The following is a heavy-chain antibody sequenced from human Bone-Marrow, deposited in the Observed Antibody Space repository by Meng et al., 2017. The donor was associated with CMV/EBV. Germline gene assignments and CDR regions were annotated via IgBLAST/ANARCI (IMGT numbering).Heavy chain of an antibody. Sequence: SVKVSCKASGGTFSSYAISWVRQAPGQGLEWMGGIIPILGIANYAQKFQGRVTITADKSTSTAYRELSSLRSEDTAVYYCASGGGGILGIVYWGQGTLVTVSS. J-gene: IGHJ4*02. CDR2: IIPILGIA. V-gene: IGHV1-69*10. D-gene: IGHD3-16*01. CDR3: ASGGGGILGIVY. CDR1: GGTFSSYA.